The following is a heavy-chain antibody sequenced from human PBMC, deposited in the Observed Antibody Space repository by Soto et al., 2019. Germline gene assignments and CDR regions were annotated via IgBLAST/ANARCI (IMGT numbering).Heavy chain of an antibody. J-gene: IGHJ6*02. Sequence: SETLSLTCTVSGGSISSSSYYWGWIRQPPGKGLEWIGSIYYSGSTYYNPSLKSRVTISVDTSKNQFSLKLSSVTAADTAVYYCARDQVYRGYYYGMDVWGQGTTVTVYS. CDR1: GGSISSSSYY. D-gene: IGHD2-2*02. CDR2: IYYSGST. CDR3: ARDQVYRGYYYGMDV. V-gene: IGHV4-39*02.